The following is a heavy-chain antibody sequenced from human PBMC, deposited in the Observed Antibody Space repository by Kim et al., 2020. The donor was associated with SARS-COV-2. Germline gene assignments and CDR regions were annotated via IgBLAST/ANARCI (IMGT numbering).Heavy chain of an antibody. CDR2: ISYDGSNK. CDR3: AGDQSIAVAGFDY. CDR1: GFTFSSYA. Sequence: GGSLRLSCAASGFTFSSYAMHWVRQAPGKGLEWVAVISYDGSNKYYADSVKGRFTISRDNSKNTLYLQMNSLRAEDTAVYYCAGDQSIAVAGFDYWGQGTLVTVSS. D-gene: IGHD6-19*01. V-gene: IGHV3-30*04. J-gene: IGHJ4*02.